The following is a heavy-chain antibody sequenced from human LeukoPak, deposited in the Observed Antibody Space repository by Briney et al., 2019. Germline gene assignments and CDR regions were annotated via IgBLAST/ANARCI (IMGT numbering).Heavy chain of an antibody. Sequence: GGSLRLSCAASGFTFSSRWMSWVRQAPGKGLEWVANTKQDGSEKYYVDSVKGRFTIFRDNAKNSLYLQMNSLRVDDTAVYYCARDSNGYDLWGQGTLVTVSS. V-gene: IGHV3-7*01. CDR1: GFTFSSRW. CDR3: ARDSNGYDL. D-gene: IGHD3-22*01. J-gene: IGHJ4*02. CDR2: TKQDGSEK.